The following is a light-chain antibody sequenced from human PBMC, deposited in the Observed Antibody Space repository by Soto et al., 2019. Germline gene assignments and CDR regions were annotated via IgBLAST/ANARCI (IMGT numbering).Light chain of an antibody. Sequence: YELTQSPSVSVSPGQTATITCSGGKLGDKYAYWYQQKPGQSPVVVIYEDTKRPSGIPERFSGSNSGNTATLTISGTQAMDEADYYCQAWDSSSVVFGGGTKVTVL. CDR2: EDT. CDR3: QAWDSSSVV. V-gene: IGLV3-1*01. J-gene: IGLJ2*01. CDR1: KLGDKY.